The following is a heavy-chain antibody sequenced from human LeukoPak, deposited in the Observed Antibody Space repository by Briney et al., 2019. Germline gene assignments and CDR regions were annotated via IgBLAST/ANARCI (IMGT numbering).Heavy chain of an antibody. Sequence: GASVKVSCKASGYTFTSYYMHWVRQAPGQGLEWMGIINPSGGSTSYAQKFQGRVTMTRDTSISAAYMELSRLRSDDTAVYYCARDALYYDILTPDYWGQGTLVTVSS. D-gene: IGHD3-9*01. J-gene: IGHJ4*02. CDR1: GYTFTSYY. CDR2: INPSGGST. V-gene: IGHV1-46*01. CDR3: ARDALYYDILTPDY.